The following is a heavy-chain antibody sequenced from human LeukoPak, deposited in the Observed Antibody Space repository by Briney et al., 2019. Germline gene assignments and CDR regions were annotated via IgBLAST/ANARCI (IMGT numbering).Heavy chain of an antibody. Sequence: GGSLRLSCAASGFTVSSNYMSWVRQAPGKGLEWGSVIYSGGSTYYADSVKGRFTISRDNSKNTLYLQMNSLRAEDTAVYYCARDSPYYYGSGRGMDVWGQGTTVTVSS. J-gene: IGHJ6*02. CDR1: GFTVSSNY. CDR2: IYSGGST. V-gene: IGHV3-66*01. D-gene: IGHD3-10*01. CDR3: ARDSPYYYGSGRGMDV.